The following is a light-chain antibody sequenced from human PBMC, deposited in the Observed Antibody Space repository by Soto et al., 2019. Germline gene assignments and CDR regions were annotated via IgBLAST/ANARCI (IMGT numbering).Light chain of an antibody. CDR2: YTN. J-gene: IGLJ3*02. CDR1: SGSVSTSYY. CDR3: VLYMGRGISV. Sequence: QTVVTQEPSFSVSPGGTVTLTCGLSSGSVSTSYYPSWYQQTPGQAPRTLIYYTNTRSSGVPDRFSGSILGNKAALTITGAQADDESHYYCVLYMGRGISVFGGGTKVTVL. V-gene: IGLV8-61*01.